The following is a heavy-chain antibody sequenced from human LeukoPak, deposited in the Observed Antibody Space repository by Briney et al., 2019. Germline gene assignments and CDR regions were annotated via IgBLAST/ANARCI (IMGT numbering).Heavy chain of an antibody. CDR1: GYSLTSFD. J-gene: IGHJ6*02. V-gene: IGHV1-8*01. CDR2: MNPKRGNT. CDR3: ARGGSSSTYYNNYGMDV. D-gene: IGHD6-13*01. Sequence: ASVKVSCKASGYSLTSFDINWVRQGSGQGLEWMGWMNPKRGNTGYAPTFQGRVTITRDTSIDTAFMELSSLRPDDTAVYYCARGGSSSTYYNNYGMDVWGQGTTITVSS.